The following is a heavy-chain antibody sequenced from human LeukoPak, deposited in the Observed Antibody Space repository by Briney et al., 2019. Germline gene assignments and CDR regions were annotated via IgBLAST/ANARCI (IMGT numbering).Heavy chain of an antibody. CDR2: IIPIFGTA. CDR1: GGAFSSYA. CDR3: ARGADCSSTSCPNYYCYYMDV. J-gene: IGHJ6*03. Sequence: GASVKVSCKASGGAFSSYAISWVRQAPGQGLEWMGGIIPIFGTANYAQKFQGRVTITTDESTSTAYMELSSLRSEDTAVYYCARGADCSSTSCPNYYCYYMDVWGKGTTVTVSS. V-gene: IGHV1-69*05. D-gene: IGHD2-2*01.